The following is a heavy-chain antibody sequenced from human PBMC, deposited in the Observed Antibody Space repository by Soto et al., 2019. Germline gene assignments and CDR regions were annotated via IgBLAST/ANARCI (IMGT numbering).Heavy chain of an antibody. D-gene: IGHD5-12*01. CDR2: IYSGGST. J-gene: IGHJ4*02. Sequence: PGGSLRLSCAASGLTFSVTANYMSWVRQAPGKGLEWVSVIYSGGSTYYIDSVKGRFSISRDISKNTLYLQMNSLRAEDTAVYYCHGYGYWGQGTLVTVSS. CDR1: GLTFSVTANY. V-gene: IGHV3-53*01. CDR3: HGYGY.